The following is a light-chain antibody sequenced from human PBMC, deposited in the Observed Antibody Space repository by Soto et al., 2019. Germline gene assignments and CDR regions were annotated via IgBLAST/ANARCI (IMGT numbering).Light chain of an antibody. V-gene: IGKV1-33*01. CDR2: DAS. J-gene: IGKJ3*01. Sequence: DIPMTQSPSSLSASVGDRVTITCQASQDITSYLNWYQHKPGKPPKLLIYDASILEAGVPPRFSGSGSGTDFTLTISSLQPEDVATYYCQHCDYLPIFGPGTTVDFK. CDR3: QHCDYLPI. CDR1: QDITSY.